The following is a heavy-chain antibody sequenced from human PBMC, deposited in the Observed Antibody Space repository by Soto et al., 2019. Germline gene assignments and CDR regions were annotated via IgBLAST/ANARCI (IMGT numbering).Heavy chain of an antibody. CDR3: AKDRLTTSGQRFYFDS. CDR1: GFTFSTYA. CDR2: ILPDETG. J-gene: IGHJ4*02. V-gene: IGHV3-23*01. Sequence: DVNLLQSGGGSAQPGGSLRLSCATSGFTFSTYAMTWVRQVPGRGLQWVSTILPDETGFYTVSVKGRFTISRDNYRGIVYLQMNDLWVEDAAIYYCAKDRLTTSGQRFYFDSWGQGSLVTVS.